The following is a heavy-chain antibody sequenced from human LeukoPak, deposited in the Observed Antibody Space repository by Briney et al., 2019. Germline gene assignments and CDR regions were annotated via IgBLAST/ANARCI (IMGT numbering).Heavy chain of an antibody. Sequence: KSGGSLRLSCAASGSTFTNAWMSWVRQAPGKGLEWVGLIKSKTDGGTTDYAAPVKDRFTISRDDSKNTLYLQMNSLKTEDTAVYYCSTEGGGYRVPTAGWFDPWGQGTLVTVSS. CDR1: GSTFTNAW. J-gene: IGHJ5*02. CDR3: STEGGGYRVPTAGWFDP. CDR2: IKSKTDGGTT. V-gene: IGHV3-15*05. D-gene: IGHD5-12*01.